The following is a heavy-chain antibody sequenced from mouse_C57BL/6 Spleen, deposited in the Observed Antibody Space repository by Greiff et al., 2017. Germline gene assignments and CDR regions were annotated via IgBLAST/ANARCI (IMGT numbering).Heavy chain of an antibody. Sequence: VQRVESGAELVRPGASVKLSCKASGYTFTDYYINWVKQRPGQGLEWIARIYPGSGNTYYNEKFKGKATLTAEKSSSTAYMQLSSLTSEDSAVYFCARGKLGGYAMDYWGQGTSVTVSS. CDR3: ARGKLGGYAMDY. V-gene: IGHV1-76*01. CDR2: IYPGSGNT. D-gene: IGHD4-1*01. J-gene: IGHJ4*01. CDR1: GYTFTDYY.